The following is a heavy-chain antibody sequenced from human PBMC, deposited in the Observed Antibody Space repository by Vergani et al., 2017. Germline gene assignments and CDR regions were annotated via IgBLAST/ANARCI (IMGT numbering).Heavy chain of an antibody. J-gene: IGHJ5*02. V-gene: IGHV1-3*01. D-gene: IGHD2-2*01. CDR1: GYTFTSYA. CDR2: INAGNGNT. Sequence: QVQLVQSGAEVKKPGSSVKVSCKASGYTFTSYAMHWVRQAPGQRLEWMGWINAGNGNTKYSQKFQGRVTMTRDTSISTAYMELSRLRSDDTAVYYCARGISSTAMSGFDPWCQGTLVTVSS. CDR3: ARGISSTAMSGFDP.